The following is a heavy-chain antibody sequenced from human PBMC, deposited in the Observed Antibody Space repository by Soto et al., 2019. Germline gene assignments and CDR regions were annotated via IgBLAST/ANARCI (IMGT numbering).Heavy chain of an antibody. V-gene: IGHV3-23*01. Sequence: PGGSLRLSCAASGFTFSSYAMSWVRQAPGKGLEWVSGISDSGGSTYYADSVKGRFTISRDNSKNTLYLQMNSLRAEDTAVYYCAKGTYYYGSAPYYFDYWGQGTLLTVSS. CDR1: GFTFSSYA. CDR2: ISDSGGST. J-gene: IGHJ4*02. CDR3: AKGTYYYGSAPYYFDY. D-gene: IGHD3-10*01.